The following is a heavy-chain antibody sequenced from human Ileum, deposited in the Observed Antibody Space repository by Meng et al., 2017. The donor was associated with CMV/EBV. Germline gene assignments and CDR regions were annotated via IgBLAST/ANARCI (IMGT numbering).Heavy chain of an antibody. J-gene: IGHJ4*02. D-gene: IGHD6-6*01. CDR2: VHFPGGI. Sequence: DSGPIRVKPSGTRSLTCTFSGVSISNSYWTWIRPSAVKGLEFIGRVHFPGGIDYNPSLMSRVTMSVDTSRNQLSLNVKSVTAADTAVYYCAKVHSSWSSANYFDNWGQGTLVTVSS. CDR3: AKVHSSWSSANYFDN. CDR1: GVSISNSY. V-gene: IGHV4-4*07.